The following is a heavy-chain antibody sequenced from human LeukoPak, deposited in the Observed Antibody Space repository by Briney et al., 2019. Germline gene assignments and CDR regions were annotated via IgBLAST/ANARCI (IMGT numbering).Heavy chain of an antibody. Sequence: GGSLRLSCAASEVIVSSNYMNWVRQAPGKGLEWVSVIYSGGGIYYADCVKGRFTISRDISKSMLYLQMNSLRADDTAVYYCARGHNTATSGTRAFDIWGQGTMVTVSA. J-gene: IGHJ3*02. V-gene: IGHV3-53*01. CDR1: EVIVSSNY. CDR3: ARGHNTATSGTRAFDI. D-gene: IGHD5-18*01. CDR2: IYSGGGI.